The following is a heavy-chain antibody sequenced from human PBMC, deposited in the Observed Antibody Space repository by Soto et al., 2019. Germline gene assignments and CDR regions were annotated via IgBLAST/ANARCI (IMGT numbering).Heavy chain of an antibody. CDR3: ARDMHAGFTHYFDP. D-gene: IGHD1-26*01. J-gene: IGHJ5*02. CDR1: DYSFNTYW. Sequence: GESLKISCKGSDYSFNTYWIAWVRQMPGKGLEWMGIIYPGDSDTRYSPSFQGQVTISADKSISTAHLQWSSLKASDTAMYYCARDMHAGFTHYFDPWGQGTLVTAPQ. CDR2: IYPGDSDT. V-gene: IGHV5-51*01.